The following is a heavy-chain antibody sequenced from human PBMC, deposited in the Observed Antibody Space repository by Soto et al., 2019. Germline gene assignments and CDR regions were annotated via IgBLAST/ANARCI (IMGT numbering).Heavy chain of an antibody. CDR2: INPNSGGT. J-gene: IGHJ4*02. CDR3: ARCENVLDYYDSSGSFDY. CDR1: GYTFTGYY. Sequence: ASVKVSCKASGYTFTGYYMHWVGQAPGQGLEWMGWINPNSGGTNYAQKFQGWVTMTRDTSISTAYMELSRLRSDDTAVYYCARCENVLDYYDSSGSFDYWGQGTLVTVSS. D-gene: IGHD3-22*01. V-gene: IGHV1-2*04.